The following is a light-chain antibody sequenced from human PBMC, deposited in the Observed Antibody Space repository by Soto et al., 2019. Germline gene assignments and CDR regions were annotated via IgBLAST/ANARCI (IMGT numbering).Light chain of an antibody. CDR1: SSDVGGYNY. Sequence: QSALTQPPSASGSPGQSVTISCTGTSSDVGGYNYVSWYQQYPGRAPKLMIYQVTKRPSGVPDRFSGSKSGNTVSLTVSALHAEDEADYYCSSYAASNNFYFVFGGGTKLTVL. V-gene: IGLV2-8*01. CDR2: QVT. CDR3: SSYAASNNFYFV. J-gene: IGLJ3*02.